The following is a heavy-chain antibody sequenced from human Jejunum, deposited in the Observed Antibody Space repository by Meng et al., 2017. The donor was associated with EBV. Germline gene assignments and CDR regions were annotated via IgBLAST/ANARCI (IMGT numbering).Heavy chain of an antibody. CDR2: IYYSGSA. Sequence: QLQLQESGSGLVKPSETLSLTCAVSGGSISSGGYSWHWIRQPPGKGLQWIGYIYYSGSAFYNPSLKSRVTLSVDRSKNQFSLNLSSVTAADTAVYYCARGAYFDYWGQGTLVTVPS. V-gene: IGHV4-30-2*01. CDR3: ARGAYFDY. J-gene: IGHJ4*02. CDR1: GGSISSGGYS.